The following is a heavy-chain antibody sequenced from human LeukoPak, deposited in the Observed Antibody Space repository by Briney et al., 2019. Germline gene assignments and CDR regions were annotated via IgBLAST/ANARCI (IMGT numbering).Heavy chain of an antibody. D-gene: IGHD6-6*01. V-gene: IGHV3-33*06. CDR1: GFTFSSYG. CDR3: AKDRVSSVFDY. CDR2: IWYDGSNK. J-gene: IGHJ4*02. Sequence: GGSLRLSCAASGFTFSSYGMHWVRQAPGKELEWVAVIWYDGSNKYYADSVKGRFTISRDNSKNTLYLQMNSLRAEDTAVYYCAKDRVSSVFDYWGQGTLVTVPS.